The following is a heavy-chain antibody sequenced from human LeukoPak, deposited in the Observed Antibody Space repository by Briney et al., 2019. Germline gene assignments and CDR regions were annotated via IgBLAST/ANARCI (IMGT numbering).Heavy chain of an antibody. Sequence: GGSLRLSCVVSGFTFKTYSMNWIRQAPGKGLEWVSSISSGGTYVDYADSVKGRFTISRDNAKNSLYLQMNSLRVEDTALYYCARVRSVGGNPHAFNIWGQGTMVTVSS. V-gene: IGHV3-21*01. D-gene: IGHD4-23*01. J-gene: IGHJ3*02. CDR3: ARVRSVGGNPHAFNI. CDR1: GFTFKTYS. CDR2: ISSGGTYV.